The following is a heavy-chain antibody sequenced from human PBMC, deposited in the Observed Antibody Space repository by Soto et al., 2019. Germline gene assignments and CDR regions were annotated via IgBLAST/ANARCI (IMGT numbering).Heavy chain of an antibody. V-gene: IGHV3-30*18. CDR2: ISYDGSNK. CDR3: AKDLAAAGYEYYYYYGMDV. D-gene: IGHD6-13*01. CDR1: GFTFSSYG. Sequence: ESGGGVVQPGRSLRLSCAASGFTFSSYGMHWVRQAPGKGLEWVAVISYDGSNKYYADSVKGRFTISRDNSKNTLYLQMNSLRAEDTAVYYCAKDLAAAGYEYYYYYGMDVWGQGTTVTVSS. J-gene: IGHJ6*02.